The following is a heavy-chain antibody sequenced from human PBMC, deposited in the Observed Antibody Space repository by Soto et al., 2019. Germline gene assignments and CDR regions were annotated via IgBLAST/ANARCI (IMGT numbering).Heavy chain of an antibody. V-gene: IGHV3-23*01. Sequence: GGSLRLSCAASGFTFSRFDMSWVRQAPGKGLEWVSVISNSGVGTYYAVSVKGRFTISRDNSKNTLYLQMNSLRAEDTAVYYCAKFYNSGWYFWFDPWGQGTLVTVSS. CDR1: GFTFSRFD. CDR2: ISNSGVGT. D-gene: IGHD6-19*01. CDR3: AKFYNSGWYFWFDP. J-gene: IGHJ5*02.